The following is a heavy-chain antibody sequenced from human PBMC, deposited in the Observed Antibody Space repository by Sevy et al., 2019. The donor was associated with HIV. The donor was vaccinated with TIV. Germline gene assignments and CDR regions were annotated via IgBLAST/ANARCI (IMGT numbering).Heavy chain of an antibody. Sequence: GGSLRLSCAASGFSFSWYWMSWVRQTPEKGLEWVANIKQDASEKNYVDSVKGRFTISRDNAKNSLFLQMNSLRAEDTAVYYCTRVSRGTDDDYWGQGTLVTVSS. V-gene: IGHV3-7*01. J-gene: IGHJ4*02. CDR3: TRVSRGTDDDY. CDR2: IKQDASEK. D-gene: IGHD2-2*01. CDR1: GFSFSWYW.